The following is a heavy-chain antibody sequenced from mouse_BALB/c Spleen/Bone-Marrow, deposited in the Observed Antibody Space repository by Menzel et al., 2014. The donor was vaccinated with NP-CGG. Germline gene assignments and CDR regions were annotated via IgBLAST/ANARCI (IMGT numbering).Heavy chain of an antibody. CDR1: GYIFTSYW. V-gene: IGHV1-87*01. Sequence: LQESGAELARPGASVRLSCKASGYIFTSYWMQWVKQRPGQGLDWIGAIFPGDGDTRYTQKFKGKATLTAGKSSNTAFMQLSSLASEDSAVYYCAREGGYWGQGTTLRVSS. CDR2: IFPGDGDT. J-gene: IGHJ2*01. CDR3: AREGGY.